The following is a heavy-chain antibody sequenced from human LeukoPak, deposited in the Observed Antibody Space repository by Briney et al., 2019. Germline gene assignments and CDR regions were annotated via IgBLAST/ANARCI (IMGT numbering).Heavy chain of an antibody. CDR2: MNPNSGNT. J-gene: IGHJ6*02. CDR1: GYTFTSYD. V-gene: IGHV1-8*01. Sequence: ASVKVSCKASGYTFTSYDIHWVRQATGQGLEWMGWMNPNSGNTGYAQKFQGRVTMTRNTSISTAYMELSSLRSEDTAVYYCARRSIVVVPAAPYGMDVWGQGTTVTVSS. D-gene: IGHD2-2*01. CDR3: ARRSIVVVPAAPYGMDV.